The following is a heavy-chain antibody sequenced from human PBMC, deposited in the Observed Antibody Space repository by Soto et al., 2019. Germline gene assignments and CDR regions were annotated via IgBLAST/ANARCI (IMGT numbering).Heavy chain of an antibody. V-gene: IGHV3-23*01. J-gene: IGHJ6*02. CDR3: AKDPRYCSSTSCSPRYYYYGMDV. CDR1: GFTFSSYA. CDR2: ISGSGGST. D-gene: IGHD2-2*01. Sequence: PGGSLRLSCAASGFTFSSYAMSWVRQAPGKGLEWVSAISGSGGSTYYADSVKGRFTISRDNPKNTLYLQMNSLRAEDTAVYYCAKDPRYCSSTSCSPRYYYYGMDVWGQGTTVTVS.